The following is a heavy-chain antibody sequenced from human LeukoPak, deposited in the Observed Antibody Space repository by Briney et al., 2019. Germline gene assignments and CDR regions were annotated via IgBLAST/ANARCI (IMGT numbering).Heavy chain of an antibody. V-gene: IGHV3-7*01. J-gene: IGHJ4*02. CDR3: ARHLSGVTGYTYGRGIDY. CDR1: GFTCSRFW. CDR2: IKQDGSEK. Sequence: GGSLRLSCAASGFTCSRFWMTWVRQAPGKGLEWLANIKQDGSEKYYVDSVKGRFTISRDNAKKSLYLQMNSLRAEDTAVYYCARHLSGVTGYTYGRGIDYWGQGTLVTVSS. D-gene: IGHD5-18*01.